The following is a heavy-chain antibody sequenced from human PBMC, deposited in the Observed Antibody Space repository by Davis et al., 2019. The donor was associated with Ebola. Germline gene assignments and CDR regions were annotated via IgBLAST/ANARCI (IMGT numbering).Heavy chain of an antibody. V-gene: IGHV4-4*02. CDR1: GGSISSSNW. CDR2: INHSGST. CDR3: AGSSWYKPGGY. D-gene: IGHD6-13*01. Sequence: MPSETLSPTCAVPGGSISSSNWWSWVRQPPVQGLEWIGEINHSGSTNYNASLKSRVTISVDTSKNQFSLKLSSVTAADTAVYYCAGSSWYKPGGYWGQGTLVTVSS. J-gene: IGHJ4*02.